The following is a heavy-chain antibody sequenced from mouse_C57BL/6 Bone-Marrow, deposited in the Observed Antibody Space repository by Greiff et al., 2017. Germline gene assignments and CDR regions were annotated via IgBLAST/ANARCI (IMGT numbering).Heavy chain of an antibody. Sequence: EVKLMESGPGLVKPSPSLSLTCSVTGYSITSGYYWNWIRQFPGNKLEWMGYISYDGSNNYNPSLKNRISITRDTSKNQFFLKLNSVTTEDTATYYCARLLRRSWFAYWGQGTLVTVSA. CDR3: ARLLRRSWFAY. V-gene: IGHV3-6*01. D-gene: IGHD1-1*01. CDR1: GYSITSGYY. J-gene: IGHJ3*01. CDR2: ISYDGSN.